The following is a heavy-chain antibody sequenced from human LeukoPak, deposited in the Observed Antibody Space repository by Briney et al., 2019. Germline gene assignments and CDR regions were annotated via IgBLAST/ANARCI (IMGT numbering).Heavy chain of an antibody. CDR3: ARWDYYDTSAYSGDFDY. D-gene: IGHD3-22*01. CDR2: VNPNSGGT. CDR1: GYTFTGYY. J-gene: IGHJ4*02. V-gene: IGHV1-2*02. Sequence: ASVKVSCKTSGYTFTGYYMHWVRQAPGQGLEWMGWVNPNSGGTKCAQKFQGRVTMTRDTSISTVYMELSSLRSDDTAVYYCARWDYYDTSAYSGDFDYWGQGTLVTVSS.